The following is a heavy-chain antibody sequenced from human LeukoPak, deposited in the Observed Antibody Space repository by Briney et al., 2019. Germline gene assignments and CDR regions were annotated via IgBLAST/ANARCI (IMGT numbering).Heavy chain of an antibody. CDR1: GFTFNSYA. Sequence: GGSLRLSCAASGFTFNSYAMSWDRQAPGKGLEWVSAISGSGGSTYYADSVKGRFTISRDNSKNTLYLQMNSLRAEDTAVYYCAKVRLPVYYDSSGYYYNYWGQGTLVIVSS. CDR3: AKVRLPVYYDSSGYYYNY. D-gene: IGHD3-22*01. CDR2: ISGSGGST. V-gene: IGHV3-23*01. J-gene: IGHJ4*02.